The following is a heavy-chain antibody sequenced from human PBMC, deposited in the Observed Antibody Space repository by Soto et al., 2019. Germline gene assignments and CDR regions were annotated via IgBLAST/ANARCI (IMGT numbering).Heavy chain of an antibody. D-gene: IGHD4-17*01. CDR3: ARGGNGDNVGYWYFDL. Sequence: QVQLVQSGAEVKKPGASVEVSCKASGYTFTTYYIHWVRHAPGQGLEWLGVINPGGVSSKYAQKFQDRVTMTSDTSTSTVYMDLSSLRSEDTAVYFCARGGNGDNVGYWYFDLGGRGTQVTVSP. V-gene: IGHV1-46*01. J-gene: IGHJ2*01. CDR2: INPGGVSS. CDR1: GYTFTTYY.